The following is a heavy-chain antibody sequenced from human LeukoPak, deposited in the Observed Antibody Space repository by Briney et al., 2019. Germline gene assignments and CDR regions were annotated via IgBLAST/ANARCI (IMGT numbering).Heavy chain of an antibody. J-gene: IGHJ4*02. V-gene: IGHV1-3*01. CDR2: INAGNGNT. Sequence: ASVKVSCKASGYTFTSYAMHWVRQAPGQRLEWMGWINAGNGNTRYSQKFQGRVTITRDTSASTAYMELSSLRSEDTAVYYCAREGSTQWLQEGFDYWGQGTLVTVSS. CDR1: GYTFTSYA. D-gene: IGHD6-19*01. CDR3: AREGSTQWLQEGFDY.